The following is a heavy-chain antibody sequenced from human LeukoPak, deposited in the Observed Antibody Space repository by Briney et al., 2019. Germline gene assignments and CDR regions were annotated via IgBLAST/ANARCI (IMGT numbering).Heavy chain of an antibody. V-gene: IGHV4-38-2*01. CDR1: GYSISSGYY. D-gene: IGHD6-13*01. J-gene: IGHJ5*02. CDR3: ARGRLISYSSWYLVGWFDP. CDR2: IYHSGST. Sequence: PSETLSLTCAVSGYSISSGYYWSWIRQPPGKGLEWIGSIYHSGSTYYNPSLKSRVTISVDTSKNQFSLKLSSVTAADTAVYYCARGRLISYSSWYLVGWFDPWGQGTLVTVSS.